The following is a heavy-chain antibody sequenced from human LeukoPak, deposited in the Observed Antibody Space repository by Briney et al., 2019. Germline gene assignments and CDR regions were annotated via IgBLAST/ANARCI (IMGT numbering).Heavy chain of an antibody. CDR3: ARHRGWHLDY. Sequence: SETLSLTCAVSGGSISSSNWWSWVRQPPGKGLEWIGEIYHSGSTNYNPSLKSRVTISVDTSKNQFSLKLSSVTAADTAVYYCARHRGWHLDYRGQGTLVTVSS. CDR1: GGSISSSNW. J-gene: IGHJ4*02. V-gene: IGHV4-4*02. D-gene: IGHD6-19*01. CDR2: IYHSGST.